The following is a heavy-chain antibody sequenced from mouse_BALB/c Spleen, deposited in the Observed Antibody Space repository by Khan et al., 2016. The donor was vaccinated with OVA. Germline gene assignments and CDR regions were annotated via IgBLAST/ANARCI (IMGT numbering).Heavy chain of an antibody. V-gene: IGHV2-6-7*01. CDR3: ARELRLGGFAY. Sequence: QVQLKESGPGLVAPSQSLSITCTVSGFSLTDYGINWVRQPPGKGLEWLGMIWGDGSTDYNSALKSRLSISKDNSKSQVFLKMNSLQTDVSARYYCARELRLGGFAYWGQGTLVTVSA. CDR2: IWGDGST. D-gene: IGHD1-2*01. CDR1: GFSLTDYG. J-gene: IGHJ3*01.